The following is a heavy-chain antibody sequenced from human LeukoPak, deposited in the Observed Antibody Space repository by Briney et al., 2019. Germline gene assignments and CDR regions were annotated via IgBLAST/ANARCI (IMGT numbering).Heavy chain of an antibody. CDR2: IYPGDSDT. V-gene: IGHV5-51*01. CDR3: ARLNNYPSYYYDSSGYFDY. D-gene: IGHD3-22*01. CDR1: GYSFTSYW. J-gene: IGHJ4*02. Sequence: GESLKISCKGSGYSFTSYWIGWVRQMPGKGLEWMGIIYPGDSDTRYSPSFQGQVTISADKSISTAYLQWSSLKASDTAMYYCARLNNYPSYYYDSSGYFDYWGQGTLVTVSS.